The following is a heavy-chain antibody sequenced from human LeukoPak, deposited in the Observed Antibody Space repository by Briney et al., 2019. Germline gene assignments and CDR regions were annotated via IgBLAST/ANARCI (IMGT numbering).Heavy chain of an antibody. CDR3: AGGSIPD. D-gene: IGHD2-2*01. V-gene: IGHV3-30*04. CDR1: GFTFSSYA. J-gene: IGHJ4*02. Sequence: PGGSLRLSCAASGFTFSSYAMHGVRQAPGKGLEWVAVISYDGSNKYYADSVKGRFTISRDNSKNTLYLQMNSLRAEDTAVYYCAGGSIPDWGQGTLVTVSS. CDR2: ISYDGSNK.